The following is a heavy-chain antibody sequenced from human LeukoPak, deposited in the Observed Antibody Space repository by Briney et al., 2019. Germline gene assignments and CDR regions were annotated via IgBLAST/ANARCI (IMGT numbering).Heavy chain of an antibody. D-gene: IGHD6-13*01. Sequence: ASVKVSCKASGYTFTDYYMHWVRQAPGQGLEWMGWINPNSGGTNYAQKFQGRVTMTGDTSISIVYMELSRLRSDDTAVYYCARALDGSSWYYYYYMDVWGKGTTVTVSS. CDR3: ARALDGSSWYYYYYMDV. J-gene: IGHJ6*03. V-gene: IGHV1-2*02. CDR2: INPNSGGT. CDR1: GYTFTDYY.